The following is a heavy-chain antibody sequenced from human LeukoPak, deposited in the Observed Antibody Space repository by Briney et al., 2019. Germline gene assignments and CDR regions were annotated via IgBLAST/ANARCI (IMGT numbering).Heavy chain of an antibody. V-gene: IGHV4-59*01. CDR2: IYYSGST. J-gene: IGHJ4*02. CDR1: GGSISSYY. CDR3: ARGAPEVGRLGN. D-gene: IGHD1-26*01. Sequence: PSETLSLTCTVSGGSISSYYWSWIRQPPGKGLEWIGYIYYSGSTNYNPSLKSRVTISVDTSKNQFSLKLSSVTAADTAVYYCARGAPEVGRLGNWGQGTLVTVSS.